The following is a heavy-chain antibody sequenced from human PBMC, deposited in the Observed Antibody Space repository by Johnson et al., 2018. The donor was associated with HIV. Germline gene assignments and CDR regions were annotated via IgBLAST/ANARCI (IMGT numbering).Heavy chain of an antibody. J-gene: IGHJ3*02. CDR3: AKDIYGYDAFDI. D-gene: IGHD5-24*01. Sequence: VQLVESGGGLVQPGGSLRLSCAASGFTLGSYVMSWVRQAPGKGLEWVSAISGRGARKYYEDTMKGRCTISRDNSKNTLYLQMNRLRAEDTALYYCAKDIYGYDAFDIWGQGTMVTVSS. CDR2: ISGRGARK. V-gene: IGHV3-23*04. CDR1: GFTLGSYV.